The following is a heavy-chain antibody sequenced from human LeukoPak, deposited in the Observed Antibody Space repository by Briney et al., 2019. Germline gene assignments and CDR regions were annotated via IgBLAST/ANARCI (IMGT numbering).Heavy chain of an antibody. V-gene: IGHV3-23*01. Sequence: PAESLTLSCVASGCTFSSYAMSWVRQAPGKGLEWVSATSGSGGSTYYADSVKGRFTISRDNSKNTLYLQMNSLRAEDTAVYYCAKDRKRDYGDYGPDYWGQGTLVTVSS. CDR3: AKDRKRDYGDYGPDY. D-gene: IGHD4-17*01. J-gene: IGHJ4*02. CDR1: GCTFSSYA. CDR2: TSGSGGST.